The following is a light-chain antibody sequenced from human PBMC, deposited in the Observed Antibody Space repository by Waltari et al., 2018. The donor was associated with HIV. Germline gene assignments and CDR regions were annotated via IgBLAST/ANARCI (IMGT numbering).Light chain of an antibody. CDR1: SSYIGGYKY. CDR3: SPYTTSSTWV. Sequence: HSALTQPASVSGSPGQSITISCTGTSSYIGGYKYVSWYQQQPGKAPKLMISEVSNRPSGVSNRFSGSKSGNTASLTISGLQAEDEADYYCSPYTTSSTWVFGGGTKLTVL. J-gene: IGLJ3*02. V-gene: IGLV2-14*01. CDR2: EVS.